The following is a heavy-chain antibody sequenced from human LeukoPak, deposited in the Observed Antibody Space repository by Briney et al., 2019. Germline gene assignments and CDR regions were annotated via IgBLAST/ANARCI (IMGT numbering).Heavy chain of an antibody. CDR2: MTHDGSDE. V-gene: IGHV3-7*01. Sequence: GGSLRLSCAASGFMFSSNWMSWARQAPGKGLEWVATMTHDGSDEYYLDSVKGRFTISRDSAKNSIYLQMNSLRVEDTSTYYCAKGDLENWGQGTLVTVSS. CDR3: AKGDLEN. CDR1: GFMFSSNW. J-gene: IGHJ4*02.